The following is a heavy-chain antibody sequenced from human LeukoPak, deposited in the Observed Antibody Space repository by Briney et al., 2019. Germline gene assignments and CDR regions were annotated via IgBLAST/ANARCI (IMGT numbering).Heavy chain of an antibody. Sequence: AGGSLRLSCAASGFTFSSYSMNWDRQAPGKGLEWVSSISSSSSYIYYADSVKGRFTISRDNAKNSLYLQMNSLRAGDTALYYCAKDRRSCSGGTCYSLYGMDVWGQGTTVTVSS. J-gene: IGHJ6*02. V-gene: IGHV3-21*04. CDR1: GFTFSSYS. CDR2: ISSSSSYI. CDR3: AKDRRSCSGGTCYSLYGMDV. D-gene: IGHD2-15*01.